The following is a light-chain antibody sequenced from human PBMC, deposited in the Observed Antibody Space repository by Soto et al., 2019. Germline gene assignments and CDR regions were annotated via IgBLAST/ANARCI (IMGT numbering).Light chain of an antibody. CDR3: QVWDSSSDHHVV. CDR1: NIGSKS. Sequence: SYELTQPPSVSVAPGKTARITCGGNNIGSKSVYWYQQKPGQAPVLVIYYDSDRPSGIPERFSGSNSGNTATLTISRVEAGDEADYYCQVWDSSSDHHVVFGGGTKLTVL. CDR2: YDS. J-gene: IGLJ2*01. V-gene: IGLV3-21*04.